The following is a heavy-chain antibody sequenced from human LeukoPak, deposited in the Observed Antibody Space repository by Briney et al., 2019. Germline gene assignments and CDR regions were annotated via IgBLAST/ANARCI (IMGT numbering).Heavy chain of an antibody. D-gene: IGHD6-6*01. V-gene: IGHV3-21*01. CDR2: ITSSSSYI. J-gene: IGHJ1*01. Sequence: GGSLRLSCAASGFTFNNYWMSWVRQAPGRGLEWVSSITSSSSYIYYADSVKGRFTISRDNAKNSLYLQMNSLRAEDTAVYYCARDFTTSSTAYFQHWGQGTLVTVSS. CDR1: GFTFNNYW. CDR3: ARDFTTSSTAYFQH.